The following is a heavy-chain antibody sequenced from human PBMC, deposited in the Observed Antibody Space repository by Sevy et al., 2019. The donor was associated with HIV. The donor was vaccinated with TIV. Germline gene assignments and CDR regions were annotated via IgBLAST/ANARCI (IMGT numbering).Heavy chain of an antibody. CDR1: GFAFSTHA. V-gene: IGHV3-30-3*01. J-gene: IGHJ4*01. CDR2: ISSEGTET. D-gene: IGHD2-2*01. Sequence: GGSLRLSCAASGFAFSTHAMHWVRQSPGKGLEWVVVISSEGTETFYAASVEGRFTISRDNSKNTLSLQLNSLRPEDTAVYYCARDGGNSVKWYPLYWGHGTLVTVSS. CDR3: ARDGGNSVKWYPLY.